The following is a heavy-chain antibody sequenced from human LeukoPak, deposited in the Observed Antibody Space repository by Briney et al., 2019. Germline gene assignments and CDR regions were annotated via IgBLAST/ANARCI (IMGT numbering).Heavy chain of an antibody. CDR2: IDWDDNK. V-gene: IGHV2-70*18. J-gene: IGHJ6*02. CDR1: GDSISSYFW. CDR3: ARISKRRKYYYNGMDV. Sequence: TLSLTCSVSGDSISSYFWTWIRQPPGKALEWLAIIDWDDNKDYNTSLKTRLTISKDTSKKQVVLTMTHMDPVDTARYYCARISKRRKYYYNGMDVWGQGITVIVS.